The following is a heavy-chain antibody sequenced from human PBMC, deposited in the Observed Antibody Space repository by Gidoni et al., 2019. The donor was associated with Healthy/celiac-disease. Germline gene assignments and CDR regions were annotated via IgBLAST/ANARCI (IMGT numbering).Heavy chain of an antibody. D-gene: IGHD1-26*01. CDR3: ARAWPGSGSYSDAFDI. CDR2: ISAYNGNT. CDR1: GYTFTSNG. V-gene: IGHV1-18*01. J-gene: IGHJ3*02. Sequence: QVQLVQSGAEVKKPGATVKVSCKASGYTFTSNGISWVRQAPGQGLEWMGWISAYNGNTNYAQKLQGRVTMTTDTSTSTAYMELRSLRSDDTAVYYCARAWPGSGSYSDAFDIWGQGTMVTVSS.